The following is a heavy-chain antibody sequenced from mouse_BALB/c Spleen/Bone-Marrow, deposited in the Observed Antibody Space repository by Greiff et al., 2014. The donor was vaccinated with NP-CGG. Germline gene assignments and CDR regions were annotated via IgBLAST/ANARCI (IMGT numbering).Heavy chain of an antibody. CDR1: GYTFTGYA. CDR3: ARSPFYDYYFDY. D-gene: IGHD2-3*01. CDR2: ICIYYGDT. Sequence: VKLMQPGPELVRPGESVKISCKGSGYTFTGYAMHWVKQRHAKSLERIGVICIYYGDTNYNEKFKGKATMTVDKSSSTAYMELARFTTEASAIYYFARSPFYDYYFDYWGQGTTLTVSS. J-gene: IGHJ2*01. V-gene: IGHV1-67*01.